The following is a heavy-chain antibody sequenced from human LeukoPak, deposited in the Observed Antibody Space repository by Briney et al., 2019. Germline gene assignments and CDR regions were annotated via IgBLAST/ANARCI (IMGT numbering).Heavy chain of an antibody. CDR2: ISGSGGST. CDR3: AKRMHFTYYYDGSGYYYIGDPFGY. D-gene: IGHD3-22*01. Sequence: GGSLRLSCAASGFTFSSYAMSWVRQAPGKGLEWVSAISGSGGSTYYADSVKGRFTISRDNSKNTLYLQMNSLRAEDTAVYYCAKRMHFTYYYDGSGYYYIGDPFGYWGQGTLVTVPS. V-gene: IGHV3-23*01. CDR1: GFTFSSYA. J-gene: IGHJ4*02.